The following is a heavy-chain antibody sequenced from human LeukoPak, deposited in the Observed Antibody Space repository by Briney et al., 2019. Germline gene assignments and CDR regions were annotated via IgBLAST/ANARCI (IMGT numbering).Heavy chain of an antibody. CDR1: GYTFTSYG. CDR2: ISAYNGNT. CDR3: AGSLGGYYDSSGYFDI. J-gene: IGHJ3*02. D-gene: IGHD3-22*01. V-gene: IGHV1-18*01. Sequence: ASAKVSCKASGYTFTSYGISWVRQAPGQGLEWMGWISAYNGNTNYAQKLQGRVTMTTDTSTSTAYMELRSLRSDDTAVYYCAGSLGGYYDSSGYFDIWGQGTMVTVSS.